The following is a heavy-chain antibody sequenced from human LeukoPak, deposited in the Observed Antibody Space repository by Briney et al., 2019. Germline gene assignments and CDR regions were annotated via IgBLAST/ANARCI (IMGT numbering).Heavy chain of an antibody. V-gene: IGHV4-39*01. D-gene: IGHD3-10*01. J-gene: IGHJ5*02. CDR2: IYNSGST. CDR3: ARATDLYYYGSGSYYNP. Sequence: SETLSLTCTVSGGSISSSSYYWGWIRQPPGKGLEWIGSIYNSGSTYHNPSLNSGSTYHNPSRKSRVTISVDTSKNQFSLKLSSVTAADTAVYYCARATDLYYYGSGSYYNPWGQGTLVTVSS. CDR1: GGSISSSSYY.